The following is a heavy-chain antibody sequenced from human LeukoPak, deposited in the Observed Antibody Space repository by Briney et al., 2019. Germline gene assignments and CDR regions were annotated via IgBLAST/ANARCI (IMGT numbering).Heavy chain of an antibody. J-gene: IGHJ5*02. CDR2: VHESGGN. V-gene: IGHV4-59*12. Sequence: PSETLSLTCTVSGGSISNYYWSWIRQSPGKGLEWLGYVHESGGNIYNPSLKSRVTILVATSKNQFSLNLSSVTAADTAVYYCARGHYYYDSSGYRNWFDPWGQGTLVTVSS. D-gene: IGHD3-22*01. CDR1: GGSISNYY. CDR3: ARGHYYYDSSGYRNWFDP.